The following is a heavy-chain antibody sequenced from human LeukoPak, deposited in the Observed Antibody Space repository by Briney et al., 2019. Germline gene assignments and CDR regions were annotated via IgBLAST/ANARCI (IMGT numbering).Heavy chain of an antibody. CDR2: IYHSGST. D-gene: IGHD5-18*01. CDR3: ARSVDTAVDAFDI. Sequence: PSETLSLTCAVSGYSISSGYYWGWIGQPPGKGLEWIGSIYHSGSTYYNPSLKSRVTISVDTSKNQFSLKLSSVTAADTAVYYCARSVDTAVDAFDIWGQGTIVTVSS. CDR1: GYSISSGYY. V-gene: IGHV4-38-2*01. J-gene: IGHJ3*02.